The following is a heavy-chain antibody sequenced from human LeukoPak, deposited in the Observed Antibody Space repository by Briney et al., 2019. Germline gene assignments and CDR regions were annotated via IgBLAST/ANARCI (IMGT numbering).Heavy chain of an antibody. J-gene: IGHJ5*02. Sequence: SETLSLTCTVSGGSISSYYWSWIRQPPGKGLEWIGYIYYSGSTNYNPSLKSRVTISVDTSKNQFSLKLSSVTAADTAVYYCARALGGIVVVPAASWFDPWGQGTLVTVSS. V-gene: IGHV4-59*08. CDR3: ARALGGIVVVPAASWFDP. D-gene: IGHD2-2*01. CDR2: IYYSGST. CDR1: GGSISSYY.